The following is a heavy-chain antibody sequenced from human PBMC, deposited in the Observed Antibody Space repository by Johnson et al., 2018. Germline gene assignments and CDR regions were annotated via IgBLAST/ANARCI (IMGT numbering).Heavy chain of an antibody. D-gene: IGHD3-10*01. CDR2: ISIDGKND. V-gene: IGHV3-30-3*02. CDR3: AKDSSSPLVRGPLDV. CDR1: GFTFSNYA. J-gene: IGHJ6*02. Sequence: QVQLVESGGGVVQPGRSLRLSCAASGFTFSNYAINWVRQAPGRGLECVVVISIDGKNDYYRDSVTGRFTISRDNSKNTLYLQMNSLRAEDTAVYYCAKDSSSPLVRGPLDVWGQGTTVLVSS.